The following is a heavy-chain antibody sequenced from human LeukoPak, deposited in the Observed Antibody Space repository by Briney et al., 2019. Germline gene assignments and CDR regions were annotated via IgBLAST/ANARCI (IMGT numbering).Heavy chain of an antibody. Sequence: PGGSLRLSCAASGFTVSSNYMSWVRQAPGKGLEWVSVIYSGGSTYYADSVKGRFTISRDNSKNTLYLQMNSLRAEDTAVYYCATQHRDGYNLYYYGMDVWGQGTTVTVSS. CDR1: GFTVSSNY. D-gene: IGHD5-24*01. CDR2: IYSGGST. V-gene: IGHV3-53*01. CDR3: ATQHRDGYNLYYYGMDV. J-gene: IGHJ6*02.